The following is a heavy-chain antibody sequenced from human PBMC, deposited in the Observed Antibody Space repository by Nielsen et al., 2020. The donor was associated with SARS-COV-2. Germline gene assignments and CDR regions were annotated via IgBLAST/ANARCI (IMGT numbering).Heavy chain of an antibody. CDR2: ISYDGSNK. V-gene: IGHV3-30*18. Sequence: WIRQPPGKGLEWVAVISYDGSNKYYADSVKGRFTISRDNSKNTLYLQMNSLRAEDTAVYYCAKYYGSGTYYFDYHGLDVWGQGTTVTVSS. CDR3: AKYYGSGTYYFDYHGLDV. J-gene: IGHJ6*02. D-gene: IGHD3-10*01.